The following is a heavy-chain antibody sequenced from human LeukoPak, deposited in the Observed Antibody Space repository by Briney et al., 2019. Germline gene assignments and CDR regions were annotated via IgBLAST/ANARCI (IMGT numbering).Heavy chain of an antibody. CDR3: ARTGVVLRYFDWMNAFDI. J-gene: IGHJ3*02. V-gene: IGHV1-2*02. CDR2: INPNSGGT. D-gene: IGHD3-9*01. Sequence: ASVKVSCKASGYTFTSYGISWVRQAPGQGLEWMGWINPNSGGTNYAQKFQGRVTMTRDTSISTAYMELSRLRSDDTAVYYCARTGVVLRYFDWMNAFDIWGQGTMVTVSS. CDR1: GYTFTSYG.